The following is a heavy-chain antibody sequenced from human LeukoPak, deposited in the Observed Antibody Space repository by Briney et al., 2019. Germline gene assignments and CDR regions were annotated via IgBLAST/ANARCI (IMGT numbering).Heavy chain of an antibody. CDR2: ISGSGGST. CDR3: AKDDYGDYLGFDY. CDR1: GFTFSSYA. V-gene: IGHV3-23*01. Sequence: PGGSLRLSCAASGFTFSSYAMSWVRRAPGKGLEWVSAISGSGGSTYYADSVKGRFTISRDNSKNTLYLQMNSLRAEDTAVYYCAKDDYGDYLGFDYWGQGTLVTVSS. D-gene: IGHD4-17*01. J-gene: IGHJ4*02.